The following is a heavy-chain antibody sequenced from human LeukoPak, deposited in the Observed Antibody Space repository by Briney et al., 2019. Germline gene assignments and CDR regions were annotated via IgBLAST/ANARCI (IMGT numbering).Heavy chain of an antibody. CDR2: ISGSGGST. D-gene: IGHD2-8*01. V-gene: IGHV3-23*01. Sequence: GGSLRLSCAASGFTFSSYAMSWVRQAPGKGLEWVSAISGSGGSTYYADSVKGRFTISRDNSKNTLYLQMNSLRAEDRAVYYCAKDLGDVLMVYATYFDYWGQGTLVTVSS. J-gene: IGHJ4*02. CDR3: AKDLGDVLMVYATYFDY. CDR1: GFTFSSYA.